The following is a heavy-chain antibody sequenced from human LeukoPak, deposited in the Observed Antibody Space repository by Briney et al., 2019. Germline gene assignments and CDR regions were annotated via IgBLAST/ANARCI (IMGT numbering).Heavy chain of an antibody. Sequence: GASVKVSCKASGYTFTGYYMHWVRQAPGQGLEWMGRINPNSGGTNYAQKFQGRVTMTTDTSTSTAYMELRSLRSDDTAVYYCARDNMGAQDAFDIWGQGTMVTVSS. D-gene: IGHD1-26*01. V-gene: IGHV1-2*06. CDR3: ARDNMGAQDAFDI. CDR1: GYTFTGYY. CDR2: INPNSGGT. J-gene: IGHJ3*02.